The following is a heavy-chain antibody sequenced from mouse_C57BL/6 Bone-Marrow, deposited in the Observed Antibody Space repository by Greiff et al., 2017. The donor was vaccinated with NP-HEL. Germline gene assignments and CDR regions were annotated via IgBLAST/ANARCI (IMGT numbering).Heavy chain of an antibody. Sequence: QVQLQQPGAELVRPGSSVKLSCKASGYTFTSYWMHWVKQRPIQGLEWIGNIDPSDSETHYNQKFKDKATLTVDKSSSTAYMQLSGLTSEDSAVYYCASNHYGSSYWYFDVWGTGTTVTVSS. V-gene: IGHV1-52*01. D-gene: IGHD1-1*01. CDR2: IDPSDSET. CDR3: ASNHYGSSYWYFDV. J-gene: IGHJ1*03. CDR1: GYTFTSYW.